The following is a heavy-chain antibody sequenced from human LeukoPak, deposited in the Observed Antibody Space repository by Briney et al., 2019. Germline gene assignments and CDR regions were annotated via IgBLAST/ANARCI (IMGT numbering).Heavy chain of an antibody. CDR2: ISGSGGST. D-gene: IGHD2-15*01. CDR3: ASRLLSAYYYGMDV. CDR1: GFTFSSSA. J-gene: IGHJ6*02. Sequence: GGSLRLSCAASGFTFSSSAMSWVRQAPGKGLEWVSGISGSGGSTDYADSVKGRFTISRDNSKNTLYLQMNSLRAEDTAVYYCASRLLSAYYYGMDVWAKGPRSPSP. V-gene: IGHV3-23*01.